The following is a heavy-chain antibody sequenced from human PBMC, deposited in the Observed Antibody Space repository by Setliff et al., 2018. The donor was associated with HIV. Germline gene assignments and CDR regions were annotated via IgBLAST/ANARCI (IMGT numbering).Heavy chain of an antibody. CDR3: ARGPFVLRFLERLVYFDY. V-gene: IGHV4-31*02. J-gene: IGHJ4*02. CDR2: VYYSGST. CDR1: GGSISSSGYY. D-gene: IGHD3-3*01. Sequence: PSETLSLTCSVSGGSISSSGYYWSWIRQHPGKGLDWIGRVYYSGSTDYNPSLQSRATLSIDTSKNQFSLKLTSVIAADTAIYYCARGPFVLRFLERLVYFDYWGQGKLVTVS.